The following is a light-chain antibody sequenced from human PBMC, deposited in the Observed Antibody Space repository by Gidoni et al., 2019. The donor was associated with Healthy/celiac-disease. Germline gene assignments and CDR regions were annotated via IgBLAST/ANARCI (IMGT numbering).Light chain of an antibody. CDR2: GAS. V-gene: IGKV3-20*01. Sequence: DIVWTQSPGTLSLSPGERATLSCRASQGVSSSYLPWYQQKLGQAPRLLHYGASSGTSGIPDRTSGSGTATDFTLTSSRLQPEDFAVYCYQQDGSPPWTFGQGTKVEIK. CDR1: QGVSSSY. CDR3: QQDGSPPWT. J-gene: IGKJ1*01.